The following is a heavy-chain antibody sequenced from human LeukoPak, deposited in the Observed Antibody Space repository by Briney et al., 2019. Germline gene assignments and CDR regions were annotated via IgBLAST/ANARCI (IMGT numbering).Heavy chain of an antibody. J-gene: IGHJ5*02. CDR2: IYPGDSDT. Sequence: GESLKISCKGSGYSFTSCWIGWVRQMPGKGLEWMGIIYPGDSDTRYSPSFQGQVTISADKSISTAYLQWSSLKASDTAMYYCARRITMVRGAQSGWFDPWGQGTLVTVSS. D-gene: IGHD3-10*01. CDR1: GYSFTSCW. V-gene: IGHV5-51*01. CDR3: ARRITMVRGAQSGWFDP.